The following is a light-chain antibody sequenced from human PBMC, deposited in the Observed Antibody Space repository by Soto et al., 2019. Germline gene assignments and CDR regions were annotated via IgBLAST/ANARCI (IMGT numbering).Light chain of an antibody. Sequence: QSVLTQPPSVSGAPGQRVTISCTGSSSNIGAGYDVHWYQQLPGTAPKLLIYGNSNRPSGVPDRFSGSKSGTSAFLAITGLQAEDEADYYCQSYASSLSGWVFGGGTKLTVL. CDR1: SSNIGAGYD. J-gene: IGLJ3*02. CDR3: QSYASSLSGWV. V-gene: IGLV1-40*01. CDR2: GNS.